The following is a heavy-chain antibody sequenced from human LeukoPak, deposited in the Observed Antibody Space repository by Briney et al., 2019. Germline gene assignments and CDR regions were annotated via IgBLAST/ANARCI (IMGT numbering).Heavy chain of an antibody. CDR1: GFTFSSYA. CDR2: ISGSGGST. D-gene: IGHD4-17*01. Sequence: GGSLRLSCAASGFTFSSYAMSWVRQAPGKGLEWVSAISGSGGSTYYADSVKGRFTTSRDNSKNTLYLQMNSLRAEDTAVYYCAKSFTVTIAFDIWGQGTMVTVSS. V-gene: IGHV3-23*01. J-gene: IGHJ3*02. CDR3: AKSFTVTIAFDI.